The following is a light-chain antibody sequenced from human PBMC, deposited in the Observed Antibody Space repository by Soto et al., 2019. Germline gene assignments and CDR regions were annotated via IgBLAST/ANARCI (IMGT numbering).Light chain of an antibody. Sequence: ENVVTQSPGTLSLSPGERATLSCSASQRVSGGYLAWYQQKPGPAARLLIYGASSKATGMPDRFSGSGSRTDVTLTISRLEAEDLAIYYCHLYDTSPPAAVEQVNQVYT. CDR1: QRVSGGY. CDR2: GAS. J-gene: IGKJ2*01. CDR3: HLYDTSPPAAVEQVNQVYT. V-gene: IGKV3-20*01.